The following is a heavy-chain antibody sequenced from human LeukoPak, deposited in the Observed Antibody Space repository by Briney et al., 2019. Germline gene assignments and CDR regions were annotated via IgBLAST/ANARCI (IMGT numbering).Heavy chain of an antibody. CDR2: SYTTGST. V-gene: IGHV4-4*07. CDR1: GGSISSYY. Sequence: SETLSLTCTVSGGSISSYYWSWIRQPAGKGLEWVGRSYTTGSTNYNPSLKSRVTMSLDTTKNQFSLKLSSVTAADTAVYYCARSAGSGFHLDYWGQGTLVTVSS. J-gene: IGHJ4*02. CDR3: ARSAGSGFHLDY.